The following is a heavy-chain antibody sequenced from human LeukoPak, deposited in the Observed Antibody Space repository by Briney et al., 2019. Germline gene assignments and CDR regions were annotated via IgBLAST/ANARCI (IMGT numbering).Heavy chain of an antibody. CDR2: MHNSGSS. CDR1: GASTSHFY. J-gene: IGHJ3*02. Sequence: SETLSLSCTVSGASTSHFYWNWIRQPPGKELEWIGYMHNSGSSKHSPSLKSRVTISIDTSKNQFSLQLTSVTAADTAMYFCARSAEWLRNAFDIWGQGTMVSVSS. V-gene: IGHV4-59*01. D-gene: IGHD5-12*01. CDR3: ARSAEWLRNAFDI.